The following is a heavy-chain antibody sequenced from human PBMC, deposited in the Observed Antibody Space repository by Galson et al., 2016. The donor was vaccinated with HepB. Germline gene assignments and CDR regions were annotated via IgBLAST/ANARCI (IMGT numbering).Heavy chain of an antibody. CDR3: AREAPKADPGENDC. V-gene: IGHV3-33*01. CDR1: GFTFNSFG. D-gene: IGHD7-27*01. CDR2: IWYDGSNT. Sequence: SLRLSCAASGFTFNSFGMHWVRQPPARGLEWVAVIWYDGSNTYYDASVKGRFTISRDNSKNTLYLQMNTLTAEDTAIYYCAREAPKADPGENDCWGQGTQVTVSS. J-gene: IGHJ4*02.